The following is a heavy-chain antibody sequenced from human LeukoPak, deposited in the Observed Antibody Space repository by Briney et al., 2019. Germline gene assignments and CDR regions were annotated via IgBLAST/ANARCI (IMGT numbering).Heavy chain of an antibody. V-gene: IGHV4-61*01. D-gene: IGHD6-25*01. CDR1: GGSVSSGNYY. J-gene: IGHJ6*03. Sequence: SETLSLTCTVSGGSVSSGNYYWSWIRQPPGKGLEWIGYIFYSGSTKYNPSLKSRVTISVDTSKNQFSLKVSSVTAADTAVYYCAREIITAGYYYYYTDVWGKGTTVTVSS. CDR2: IFYSGST. CDR3: AREIITAGYYYYYTDV.